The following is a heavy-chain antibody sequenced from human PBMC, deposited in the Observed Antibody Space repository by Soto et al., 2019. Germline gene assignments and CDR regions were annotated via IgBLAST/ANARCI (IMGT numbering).Heavy chain of an antibody. V-gene: IGHV1-46*01. Sequence: GASVKVSCKASGYTFTSYYMHWVRQAPGQGLEWMGIINPSGGSTSYAQKFQGRVTMTRDTSTSTVYMELSSLRSEDTAVYYCARGGGYGNYYYYGMDVWVQGTTVTVSS. CDR2: INPSGGST. CDR1: GYTFTSYY. D-gene: IGHD5-12*01. CDR3: ARGGGYGNYYYYGMDV. J-gene: IGHJ6*02.